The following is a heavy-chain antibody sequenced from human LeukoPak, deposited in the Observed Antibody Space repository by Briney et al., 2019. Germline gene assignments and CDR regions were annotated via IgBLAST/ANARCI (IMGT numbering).Heavy chain of an antibody. D-gene: IGHD3-10*01. CDR3: ARDPGYIRFGELLSIAFDY. V-gene: IGHV3-21*06. CDR1: GFTFSSFT. CDR2: ICCGRNYI. J-gene: IGHJ4*02. Sequence: GGSLRLSCVVSGFTFSSFTMHWVRQAPGKGLEWVSSICCGRNYIYYADSVKGRFTISRDNANNSLFLQMDSLRAEDTAVYYCARDPGYIRFGELLSIAFDYWGQGTLVTVSS.